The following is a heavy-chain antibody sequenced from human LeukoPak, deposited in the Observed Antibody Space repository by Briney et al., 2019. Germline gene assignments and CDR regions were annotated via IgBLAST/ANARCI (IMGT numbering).Heavy chain of an antibody. CDR1: GGSFSGYY. D-gene: IGHD1-26*01. CDR2: INHSGST. V-gene: IGHV4-34*01. J-gene: IGHJ4*02. Sequence: SETLSLTCAVYGGSFSGYYWSWIRQPPGKGLEWIGEINHSGSTNYNPSLKSRVTISVDTSKNQFSLKLSSVTAADTAVYYCARSATIVGAIDYWDQGTLVTVSS. CDR3: ARSATIVGAIDY.